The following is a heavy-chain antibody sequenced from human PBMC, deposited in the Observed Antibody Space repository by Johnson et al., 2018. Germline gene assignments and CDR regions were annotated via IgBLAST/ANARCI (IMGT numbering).Heavy chain of an antibody. J-gene: IGHJ3*02. Sequence: VQLVEAGGGLVKPGGSLRLCCAASGFTFSSYSMNWVRQATGKGLEWVSSISSSSRYIYYADSEKGRFTISRDKAKNSLYLKMNSLKAEDTAGYYCASDRYSVVVPASGAFDIWGQGTMVTVSS. CDR3: ASDRYSVVVPASGAFDI. CDR2: ISSSSRYI. D-gene: IGHD2-2*01. CDR1: GFTFSSYS. V-gene: IGHV3-21*01.